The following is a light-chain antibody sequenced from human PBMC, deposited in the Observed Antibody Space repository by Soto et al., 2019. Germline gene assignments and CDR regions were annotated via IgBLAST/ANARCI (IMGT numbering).Light chain of an antibody. Sequence: QSALTQPASVSGSPGQSITISCTGTSSDVGAYNYVSWYQQHPGKAPKLMIWDVYNRPSGVSHRFSGSKSGNTASLTISGLQAEDEADYYCSSYTTRSSYVFGTGTKLTVL. CDR3: SSYTTRSSYV. CDR2: DVY. CDR1: SSDVGAYNY. V-gene: IGLV2-14*01. J-gene: IGLJ1*01.